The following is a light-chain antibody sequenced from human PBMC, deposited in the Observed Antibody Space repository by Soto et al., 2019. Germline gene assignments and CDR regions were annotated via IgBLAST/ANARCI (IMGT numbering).Light chain of an antibody. CDR3: QQYNSYSWT. CDR1: QTISSW. Sequence: DIQMTQSPSTLSGSVGDRVTITCRASQTISSWLAWYQQKPGKAPKLLIYDASSLESGVPSRFSGSGSGTEFTLTISSLQPDDFATYYCQQYNSYSWTFGQGTTGDIK. V-gene: IGKV1-5*01. J-gene: IGKJ1*01. CDR2: DAS.